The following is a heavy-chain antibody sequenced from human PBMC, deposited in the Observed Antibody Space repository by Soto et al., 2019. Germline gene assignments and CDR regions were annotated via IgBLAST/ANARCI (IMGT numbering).Heavy chain of an antibody. J-gene: IGHJ6*02. CDR3: ARDDITMVRGVISTYYYYGMDV. CDR1: GFTFSSYW. Sequence: GGSLRLSCAASGFTFSSYWMSWVRQAPGKGLEWVANIKQDGSEKYYVDSVKGRFTISRDNAKNPLYLQMNSLRAEDTAVYYCARDDITMVRGVISTYYYYGMDVWGQGTTVTVSS. D-gene: IGHD3-10*01. V-gene: IGHV3-7*01. CDR2: IKQDGSEK.